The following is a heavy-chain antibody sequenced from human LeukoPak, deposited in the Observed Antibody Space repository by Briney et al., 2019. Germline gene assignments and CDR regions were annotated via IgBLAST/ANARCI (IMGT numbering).Heavy chain of an antibody. J-gene: IGHJ4*02. D-gene: IGHD3-16*01. V-gene: IGHV3-23*01. CDR3: AKDGWALSERFD. CDR2: ISGSGGST. CDR1: GVTFSSYA. Sequence: GGSLRLSCAASGVTFSSYAMSWVRQAPGKGLEWVSAISGSGGSTYYADSVKGRFTISRDNSKNTLYLQMNSLRAEDTAVYYCAKDGWALSERFDWGQGTLVTVS.